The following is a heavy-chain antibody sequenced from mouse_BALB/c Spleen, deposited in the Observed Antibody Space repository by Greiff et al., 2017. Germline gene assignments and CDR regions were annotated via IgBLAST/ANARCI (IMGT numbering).Heavy chain of an antibody. Sequence: EVKLVESGPSLVKPSQTLSLTCSVTGDSITSGYWNWIRKFPGNKLEYMGYISYSGSTYYNPSLKSRISITRDTSKNQYYLQLNSVTTEDTATYYCARGGEVRDYFDYWGQGTTLTVSS. CDR1: GDSITSGY. V-gene: IGHV3-8*02. J-gene: IGHJ2*01. CDR3: ARGGEVRDYFDY. D-gene: IGHD2-14*01. CDR2: ISYSGST.